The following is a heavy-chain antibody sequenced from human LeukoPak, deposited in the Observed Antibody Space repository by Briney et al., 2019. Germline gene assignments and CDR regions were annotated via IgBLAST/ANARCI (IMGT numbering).Heavy chain of an antibody. J-gene: IGHJ4*02. CDR2: ITSSGTYI. CDR3: ARGGEDNYANFDY. D-gene: IGHD5-24*01. V-gene: IGHV3-21*01. Sequence: GGSLRLSCATSGFTFNTYNMYCVRQAPGKGLEWVSSITSSGTYIYYADSVKGRFTISRDNAKNSLYLQMNSLRAEDTAVFYCARGGEDNYANFDYWGQGTLITVSS. CDR1: GFTFNTYN.